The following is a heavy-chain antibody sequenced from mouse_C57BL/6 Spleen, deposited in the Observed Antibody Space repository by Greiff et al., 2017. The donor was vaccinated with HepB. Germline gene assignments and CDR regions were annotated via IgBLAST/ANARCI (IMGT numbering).Heavy chain of an antibody. Sequence: QVQLQQPGAELVRPGSSVKLSCKASGYTLTSYWMHWVKQRPIQGLEWIGNIDPSDSETHYNQKFKDKATLTVDKSSSTAYMQLSSLTSEDSAVYYCAREDREGYYFDYWGQGTTLTVSS. V-gene: IGHV1-52*01. CDR3: AREDREGYYFDY. CDR1: GYTLTSYW. CDR2: IDPSDSET. J-gene: IGHJ2*01.